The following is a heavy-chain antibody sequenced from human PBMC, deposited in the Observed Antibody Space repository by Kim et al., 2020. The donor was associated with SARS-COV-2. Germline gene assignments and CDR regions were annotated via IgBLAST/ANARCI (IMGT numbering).Heavy chain of an antibody. Sequence: TKYAPSVKGRFIVSRENSENSLYLQMNSLKIEDTAVYYCARDTATAMDVWGQGTAVTVSS. V-gene: IGHV3-72*01. CDR3: ARDTATAMDV. D-gene: IGHD5-18*01. CDR2: T. J-gene: IGHJ6*02.